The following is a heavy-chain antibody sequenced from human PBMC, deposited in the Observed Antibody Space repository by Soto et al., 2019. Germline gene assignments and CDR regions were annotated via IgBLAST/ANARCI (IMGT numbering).Heavy chain of an antibody. D-gene: IGHD6-19*01. CDR2: ISYDGSNK. Sequence: GSLRLSCAASGFTFSSYGMHWVRQAPGKGLEWVAVISYDGSNKYYADSVKGRFTISRDNSKNTLYLQMNSLRAEDTAVYYCAKDIPVAGTHYFDYWGQGTLVTVSS. V-gene: IGHV3-30*18. J-gene: IGHJ4*02. CDR3: AKDIPVAGTHYFDY. CDR1: GFTFSSYG.